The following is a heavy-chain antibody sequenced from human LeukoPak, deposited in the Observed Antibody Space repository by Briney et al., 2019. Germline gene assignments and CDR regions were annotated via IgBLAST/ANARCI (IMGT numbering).Heavy chain of an antibody. J-gene: IGHJ4*02. CDR1: GFTFSSYG. CDR2: IRSDGSNK. D-gene: IGHD2/OR15-2a*01. V-gene: IGHV3-30*02. CDR3: ARDWFHAIDY. Sequence: GGSLRLSCAASGFTFSSYGMHWVRQAPGKGLEWVAFIRSDGSNKYYADSVKGRFTISRDNAKNTLYLQMNSLRAEDTAVYYCARDWFHAIDYWGQGTLVTVSS.